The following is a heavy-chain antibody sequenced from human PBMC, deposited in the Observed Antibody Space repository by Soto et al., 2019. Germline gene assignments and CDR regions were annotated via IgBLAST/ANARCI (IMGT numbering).Heavy chain of an antibody. D-gene: IGHD2-2*01. Sequence: GGSLRLSCAASGFTFSSYWMSWVRQAPGKGLEWVANIKQDGSEKYYVDSVKGRFTTSRDNAKNSLYLQMNSLIAEDTAVYYCAREDPTTSGREVVPAAPYYYYYYMDVWGKGTTVTVSS. CDR2: IKQDGSEK. J-gene: IGHJ6*03. CDR3: AREDPTTSGREVVPAAPYYYYYYMDV. V-gene: IGHV3-7*01. CDR1: GFTFSSYW.